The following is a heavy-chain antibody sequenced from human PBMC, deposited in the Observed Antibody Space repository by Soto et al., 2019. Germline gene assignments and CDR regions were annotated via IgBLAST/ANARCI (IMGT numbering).Heavy chain of an antibody. J-gene: IGHJ4*02. CDR1: GGTFSSYA. V-gene: IGHV1-69*01. CDR2: IIPIFGTA. D-gene: IGHD5-12*01. CDR3: ARNRYYVDIVATPDFDY. Sequence: QVQLVQSGAEVKKPGSSVKVSCKASGGTFSSYAISWVRQAPGQGLEWMGGIIPIFGTANYAQKFQGRVMITANESTSTAYMELRSLRCEDTAVYYCARNRYYVDIVATPDFDYWGQGTLVTVSS.